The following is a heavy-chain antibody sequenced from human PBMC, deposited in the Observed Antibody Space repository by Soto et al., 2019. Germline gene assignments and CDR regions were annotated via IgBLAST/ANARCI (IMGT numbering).Heavy chain of an antibody. Sequence: SVKVSCKASGGTFSSYTISWVRQAPGQGLEWMGRIIPILGIANYAQKFQGRVTITADKSTSTAYMELSSLRSEDTAVYYCASHNDFWSGPNTNYYYYYYMYVWGKGTTVTVSS. CDR3: ASHNDFWSGPNTNYYYYYYMYV. V-gene: IGHV1-69*02. CDR2: IIPILGIA. D-gene: IGHD3-3*01. CDR1: GGTFSSYT. J-gene: IGHJ6*03.